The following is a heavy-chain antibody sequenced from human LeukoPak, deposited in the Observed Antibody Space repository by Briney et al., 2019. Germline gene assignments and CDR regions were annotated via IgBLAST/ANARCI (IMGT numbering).Heavy chain of an antibody. V-gene: IGHV4-59*01. Sequence: MASETLSLTCIVSGGSISTYYWSWIRQPPGKGLEWIGYSYYSGSTNYNPSLKSRVSISVDTSKNQFSLELTSVTAADTAVYYCARDKGGSYFQRYFDLWGRGTLVTVSS. CDR2: SYYSGST. CDR1: GGSISTYY. J-gene: IGHJ2*01. D-gene: IGHD1-26*01. CDR3: ARDKGGSYFQRYFDL.